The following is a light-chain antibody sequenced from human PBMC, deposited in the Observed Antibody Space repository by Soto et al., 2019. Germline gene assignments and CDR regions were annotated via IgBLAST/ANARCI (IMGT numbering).Light chain of an antibody. CDR2: SNN. J-gene: IGLJ3*02. CDR3: AAWDDSLNGWV. Sequence: VLTQPPSASGTPGQRVTISCSGSSSNIGSNTVNWYQQLPGTAPKLLIYSNNQRPPGVPDRFSGSKSGTSASLAISGLQSEDEADYYCAAWDDSLNGWVFGGGTKLTVL. V-gene: IGLV1-44*01. CDR1: SSNIGSNT.